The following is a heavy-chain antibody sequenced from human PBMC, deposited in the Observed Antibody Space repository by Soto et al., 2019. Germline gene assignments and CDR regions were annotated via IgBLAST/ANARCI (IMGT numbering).Heavy chain of an antibody. V-gene: IGHV4-31*01. CDR2: IYYNGNT. J-gene: IGHJ4*02. D-gene: IGHD3-22*01. CDR3: ARLFYYDTSGSYYYFDY. CDR1: GGSINSGGYY. Sequence: SETLSLTCTVSGGSINSGGYYWSWIRQHPGKGLEWIGSIYYNGNTYYNPSLKSQITISLDTSRNQFSLKLSSVTAADTAVYYCARLFYYDTSGSYYYFDYWGQGTLVTVSS.